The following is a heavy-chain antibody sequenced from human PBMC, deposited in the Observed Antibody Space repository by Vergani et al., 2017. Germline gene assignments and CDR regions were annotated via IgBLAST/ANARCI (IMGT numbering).Heavy chain of an antibody. V-gene: IGHV3-23*04. CDR3: ARGAGTWYQLPRRHAFDI. CDR2: ISGSGGST. J-gene: IGHJ3*02. CDR1: GFTFSSYA. D-gene: IGHD2-2*01. Sequence: EVQLVESGGGLVQPGGSLRLSCAASGFTFSSYAMSWVRQAPGKGLEWVSAISGSGGSTYYADSVKGRFTISRDNSKNTLYLQMNSLRAEDTAVYYCARGAGTWYQLPRRHAFDIWGQGTMVTVSS.